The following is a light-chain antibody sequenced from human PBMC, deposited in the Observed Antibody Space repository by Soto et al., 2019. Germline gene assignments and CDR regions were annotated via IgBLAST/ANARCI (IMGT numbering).Light chain of an antibody. Sequence: QLVLTQPASVSGSPGQSITISCTGTSSDIGTNNYVSWYQQHPGKAPKLMIYEVSARPSGVSNRFSGSKSGNTASLTISGLQAEDEADYYCSSYINTNTLVFAGGTQLTVL. CDR1: SSDIGTNNY. V-gene: IGLV2-14*01. CDR2: EVS. CDR3: SSYINTNTLV. J-gene: IGLJ2*01.